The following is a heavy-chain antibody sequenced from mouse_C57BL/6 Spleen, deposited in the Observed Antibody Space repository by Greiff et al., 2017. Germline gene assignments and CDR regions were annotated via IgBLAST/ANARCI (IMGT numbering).Heavy chain of an antibody. J-gene: IGHJ1*03. CDR1: GYSITSGYY. D-gene: IGHD1-1*01. Sequence: VQLKESGPGLVKPSQSLALTCSVTGYSITSGYYWNWIRQFPGNKLEWMGYISYDGSNNYNPSLKNRISITRDTSKNQFFLKLNSVTTEDTATYYCAVAFYWYFDVWGTGTTVTVSS. V-gene: IGHV3-6*01. CDR2: ISYDGSN. CDR3: AVAFYWYFDV.